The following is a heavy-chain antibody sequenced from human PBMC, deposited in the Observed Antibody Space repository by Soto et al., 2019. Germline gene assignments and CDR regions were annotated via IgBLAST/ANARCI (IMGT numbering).Heavy chain of an antibody. CDR1: GFTFNSYA. J-gene: IGHJ4*02. CDR2: ISYDGSNK. CDR3: ASQSVTTYNIGNFHY. Sequence: QVQLVESGGGVVQPGRSLRLSCAASGFTFNSYAMHWVRQAPGKGLEWVAVISYDGSNKYYADSVKGRFTISRDNSKNTLYLQMNSLRHEDTAVYYCASQSVTTYNIGNFHYWGQGTLVTVSS. V-gene: IGHV3-30-3*01. D-gene: IGHD4-17*01.